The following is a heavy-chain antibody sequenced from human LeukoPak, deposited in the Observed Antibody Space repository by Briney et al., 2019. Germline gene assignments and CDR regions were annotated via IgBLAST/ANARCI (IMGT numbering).Heavy chain of an antibody. V-gene: IGHV1-69*04. CDR3: ARWLDTAMVND. CDR2: IIPILGIA. CDR1: GGTFSSYA. Sequence: SVKVSCKASGGTFSSYAISWVRQAPGQGLEWMGRIIPILGIANYAQKFQGRVTITADKSTSTAYMELSSLRSEDTAVYYCARWLDTAMVNDWGQGTLVTVSS. J-gene: IGHJ4*02. D-gene: IGHD5-18*01.